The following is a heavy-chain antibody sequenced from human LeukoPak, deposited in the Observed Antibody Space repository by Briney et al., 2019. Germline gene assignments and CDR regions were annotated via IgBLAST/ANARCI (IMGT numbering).Heavy chain of an antibody. D-gene: IGHD3-10*01. J-gene: IGHJ5*02. CDR1: GFTFTTYW. Sequence: GGSLRLSCAASGFTFTTYWMTWVRQAPGKGLEWVANINQDGSEKFYVDSVKGRFTISRDNAKNSLYLQMNILRAEDTAVYYCARQGASGTYPRSWGQGILVTVSS. V-gene: IGHV3-7*01. CDR2: INQDGSEK. CDR3: ARQGASGTYPRS.